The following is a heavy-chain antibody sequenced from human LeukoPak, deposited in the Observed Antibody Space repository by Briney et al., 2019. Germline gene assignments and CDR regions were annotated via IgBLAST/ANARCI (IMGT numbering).Heavy chain of an antibody. CDR3: AKDPYRVVVATGNYLDP. CDR2: ISHDGSKI. J-gene: IGHJ5*02. Sequence: GGSLRLSCAASGFTFFSYGMHWVRQAPGKGLEWVAVISHDGSKIHYGNSVKGRFTISRDNSKSTLYLQMNSLKPEDTAVYYCAKDPYRVVVATGNYLDPWGQGTLVTVSS. CDR1: GFTFFSYG. D-gene: IGHD2-15*01. V-gene: IGHV3-30*18.